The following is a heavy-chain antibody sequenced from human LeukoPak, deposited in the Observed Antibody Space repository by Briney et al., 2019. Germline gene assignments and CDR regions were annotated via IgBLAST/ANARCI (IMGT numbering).Heavy chain of an antibody. V-gene: IGHV3-21*01. D-gene: IGHD6-13*01. CDR2: ISSSSSYI. CDR1: GFPLINYY. J-gene: IGHJ4*02. CDR3: ARDAVAVAGTPIDY. Sequence: GSLSLSFVASGFPLINYYMNWVRQAPGKGLEWASSISSSSSYIYYAASVKGRFTISRDNSKNSLFLQMNSLRAEDTAVYFCARDAVAVAGTPIDYWGQGTLVTVSS.